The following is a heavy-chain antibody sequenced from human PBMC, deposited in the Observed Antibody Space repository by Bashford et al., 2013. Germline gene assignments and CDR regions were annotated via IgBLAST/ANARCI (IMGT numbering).Heavy chain of an antibody. D-gene: IGHD3-3*01. CDR3: ARRYYDFWSGYLDY. CDR1: GGSISSSSYY. Sequence: RPLLYSSETLSLTCTVSGGSISSSSYYWGWIRQPPGRGLEWIGSIYYSGSTYYNPSLKSRVTISVDTSKNQFSLKLSSVTAADTAVYYCARRYYDFWSGYLDYWGQGTLVTVSS. J-gene: IGHJ4*02. V-gene: IGHV4-39*01. CDR2: IYYSGST.